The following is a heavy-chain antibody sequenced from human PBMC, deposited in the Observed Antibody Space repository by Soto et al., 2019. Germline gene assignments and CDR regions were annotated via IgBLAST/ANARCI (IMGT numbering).Heavy chain of an antibody. Sequence: EVQLVESGGGLVQPGGPLRLSCAASKFSFSGYWMHWVRQAPGKGLMWVSRVNPDGSTTTYADSVKGRFTISRDNAKNTVFLQMNSLRADDTAVYYCAKVASGSYDWFDPWGQGTLVTVSS. CDR1: KFSFSGYW. CDR2: VNPDGSTT. D-gene: IGHD1-26*01. CDR3: AKVASGSYDWFDP. J-gene: IGHJ5*02. V-gene: IGHV3-74*01.